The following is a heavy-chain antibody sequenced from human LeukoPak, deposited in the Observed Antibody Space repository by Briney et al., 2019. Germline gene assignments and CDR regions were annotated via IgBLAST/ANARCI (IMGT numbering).Heavy chain of an antibody. D-gene: IGHD3-9*01. J-gene: IGHJ6*02. V-gene: IGHV1-69*13. CDR3: ARDLKFYDTLTGGPNYYYYGMDV. CDR1: GGTFSSYA. CDR2: IIPIFGTA. Sequence: SVKVSCKASGGTFSSYAISWVRQAPGQGLEWMGGIIPIFGTANYAQKFQGRVTITADESTSTAYMELSSLRSEDTAVYYCARDLKFYDTLTGGPNYYYYGMDVWGQGTTVTVSS.